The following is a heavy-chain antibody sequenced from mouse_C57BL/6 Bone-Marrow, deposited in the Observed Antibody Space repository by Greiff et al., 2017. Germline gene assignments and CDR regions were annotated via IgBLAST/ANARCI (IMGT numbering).Heavy chain of an antibody. CDR3: ARFTVYGYDSDY. Sequence: VQLKQSGPELVKPGASVKISCKASGYAFSSSWMNWVKQRPGKGLEWIGRIYPGDGDTNYNGKFKGEATLTADKSSSTAYMQLNSLTSEDTAVYFCARFTVYGYDSDYWGQGTTLTVSS. CDR1: GYAFSSSW. J-gene: IGHJ2*01. D-gene: IGHD2-2*01. CDR2: IYPGDGDT. V-gene: IGHV1-82*01.